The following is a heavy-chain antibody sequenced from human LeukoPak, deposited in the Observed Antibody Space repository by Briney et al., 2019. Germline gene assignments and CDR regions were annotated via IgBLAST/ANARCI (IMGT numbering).Heavy chain of an antibody. J-gene: IGHJ4*02. Sequence: GASVKVSCKASGGTFSSYAISWVRQAPGQGLEWMGGITPIFGTANYAQKFQGRVTITADESTSTAYMELSSLRSEDTAVDYCGLRLGELSEVDYWGQGTLVTVSS. CDR3: GLRLGELSEVDY. CDR1: GGTFSSYA. V-gene: IGHV1-69*13. D-gene: IGHD3-16*02. CDR2: ITPIFGTA.